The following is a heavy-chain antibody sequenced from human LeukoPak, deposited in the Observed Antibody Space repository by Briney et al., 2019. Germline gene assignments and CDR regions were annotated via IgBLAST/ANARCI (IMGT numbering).Heavy chain of an antibody. CDR1: GGSISSSSYY. D-gene: IGHD2/OR15-2a*01. CDR2: IYYSGST. V-gene: IGHV4-39*01. J-gene: IGHJ2*01. CDR3: ARLFSVGWYFDL. Sequence: PSETLSLTCTVSGGSISSSSYYWDWIRQPPGKGLEWIGSIYYSGSTYYNPSLKSRVTISVDTSKNQFSLKLSSVTAADTAVYYCARLFSVGWYFDLWGRGTLVTVSS.